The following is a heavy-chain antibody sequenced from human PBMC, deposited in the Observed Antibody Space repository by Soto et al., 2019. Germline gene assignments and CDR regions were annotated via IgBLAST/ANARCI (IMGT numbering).Heavy chain of an antibody. Sequence: ASVKVSCKASGYTFTSYAIHWVRQAPGQRLEWMGWINAGNGNTKYSQKFQGRVTITRDTSTSTAYMELSSLRSEDTAVYYCARDPGYSYGYNWGQGTLVIVSS. CDR3: ARDPGYSYGYN. CDR1: GYTFTSYA. D-gene: IGHD5-18*01. V-gene: IGHV1-3*01. CDR2: INAGNGNT. J-gene: IGHJ4*02.